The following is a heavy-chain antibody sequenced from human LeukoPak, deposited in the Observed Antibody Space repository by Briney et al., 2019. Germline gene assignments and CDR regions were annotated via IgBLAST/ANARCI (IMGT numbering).Heavy chain of an antibody. V-gene: IGHV1-46*01. D-gene: IGHD2-21*02. CDR2: INPSGGTT. J-gene: IGHJ4*02. Sequence: ASVKVSCKASGYTFSSSYMHWVRQAPGQGLEWMGIINPSGGTTIYAQRFQGRVTMTRDMSTSTVYMELSSLRSEDTAVYYCARADIVVVTAIADYWGQGTLVTVSS. CDR3: ARADIVVVTAIADY. CDR1: GYTFSSSY.